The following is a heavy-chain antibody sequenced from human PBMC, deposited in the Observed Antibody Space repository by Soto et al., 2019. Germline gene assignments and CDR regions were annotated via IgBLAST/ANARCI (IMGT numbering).Heavy chain of an antibody. CDR1: GGSFSGYY. Sequence: SETLSLTCAFYGGSFSGYYWSWIRQPPGKGLEWIGEINHSGSTNYNPSLKSRVTISVDTSKNQFSLKLSSVTAADTAVYYCARGRKSDYYGSGSYYSPYYFDYWGQGTLVTVSS. J-gene: IGHJ4*02. D-gene: IGHD3-10*01. CDR2: INHSGST. CDR3: ARGRKSDYYGSGSYYSPYYFDY. V-gene: IGHV4-34*01.